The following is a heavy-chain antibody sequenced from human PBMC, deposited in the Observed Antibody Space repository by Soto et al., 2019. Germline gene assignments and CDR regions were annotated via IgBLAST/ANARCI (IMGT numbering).Heavy chain of an antibody. D-gene: IGHD3-3*01. V-gene: IGHV3-49*03. J-gene: IGHJ5*02. CDR3: TRVPGRGPYDFWSVRHFDP. Sequence: GVSLRLSCTASGFTFGDYTMNWIRQAPGKGLEWVGLIRSKAYGGTTEYVASVKGRFTISRDDSKSIAYLQMNSLKTEDTAVYYCTRVPGRGPYDFWSVRHFDPWGQGTLVTVSS. CDR1: GFTFGDYT. CDR2: IRSKAYGGTT.